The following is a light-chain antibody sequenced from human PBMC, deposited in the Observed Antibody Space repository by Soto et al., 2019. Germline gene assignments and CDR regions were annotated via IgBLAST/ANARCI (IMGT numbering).Light chain of an antibody. CDR3: LQANSSPRT. CDR1: QGIGVR. J-gene: IGKJ1*01. Sequence: DIQMTQSPSSLSASIGDRVTITCPASQGIGVRLACFQQKPGKAPQYLIQSASTLATGVPSRFSGSGSGTDFILTITTLQPEDVATYYCLQANSSPRTFGQGTKVDIK. V-gene: IGKV1D-16*01. CDR2: SAS.